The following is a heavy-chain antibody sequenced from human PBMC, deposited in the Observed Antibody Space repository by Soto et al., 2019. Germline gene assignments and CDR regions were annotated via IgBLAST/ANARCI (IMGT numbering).Heavy chain of an antibody. CDR2: IHYNGNT. CDR1: GDSISSYS. J-gene: IGHJ4*02. V-gene: IGHV4-59*01. Sequence: QVQLQVSGPGLVKPSETLSLTCTVSGDSISSYSWSWIRQPPGKGLEWIGNIHYNGNTKYSPSLKSRGTXPXXXSXXHFSLKLISVTTADTAVYFCAREGNLGRWIQPLDSWGQGTLVTVSS. D-gene: IGHD2-2*03. CDR3: AREGNLGRWIQPLDS.